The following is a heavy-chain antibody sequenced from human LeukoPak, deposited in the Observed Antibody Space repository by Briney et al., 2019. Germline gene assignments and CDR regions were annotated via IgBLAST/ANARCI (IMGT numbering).Heavy chain of an antibody. CDR1: GFTFDDYA. CDR3: ATPPWLRGY. D-gene: IGHD5-12*01. J-gene: IGHJ4*02. Sequence: AGGSLRFSCAASGFTFDDYAVFWVRQVPGKGLEWVSLISGDGGSTYYADSVKGRFTISRDNSKNSLYLQMNSLRTEDSALYYCATPPWLRGYWGQGTLLTVSS. CDR2: ISGDGGST. V-gene: IGHV3-43*02.